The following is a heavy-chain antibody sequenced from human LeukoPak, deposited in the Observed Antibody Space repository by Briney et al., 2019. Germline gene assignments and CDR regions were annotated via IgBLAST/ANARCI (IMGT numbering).Heavy chain of an antibody. J-gene: IGHJ4*02. CDR1: GDTFNVYH. Sequence: ASENLSCNASGDTFNVYHVHWIRLAPGPGKQRHWLMGMVNPSSGWRRYSQRFQSRVAMTSYTSTNTVYMELTRLTSDDTGIYFCATIGVRGSYWDFSRWGQGTLVTVSS. V-gene: IGHV1-2*02. D-gene: IGHD1-26*01. CDR2: VNPSSGWR. CDR3: ATIGVRGSYWDFSR.